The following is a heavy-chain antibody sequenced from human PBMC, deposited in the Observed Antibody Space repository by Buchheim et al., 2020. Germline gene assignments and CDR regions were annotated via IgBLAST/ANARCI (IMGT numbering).Heavy chain of an antibody. D-gene: IGHD2-2*01. CDR1: GFTYTNYW. V-gene: IGHV3-7*01. CDR2: INQDGTEK. Sequence: EVQLVESGGGLVQPGGSLRLSCAASGFTYTNYWMSWVRQAPGKGLEWVADINQDGTEKYYLDSVRGRFTISTDNAKSSLYLQMNSLRAEDTAVYYCARDRPVAVPSATHFDFWGRGTL. CDR3: ARDRPVAVPSATHFDF. J-gene: IGHJ4*02.